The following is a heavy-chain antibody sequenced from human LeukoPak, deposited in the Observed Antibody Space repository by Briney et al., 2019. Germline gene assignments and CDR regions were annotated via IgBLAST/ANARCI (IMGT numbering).Heavy chain of an antibody. Sequence: GGSLRLSCAASGITFSTYGMHWVRQAPGKGLEWLALISYDGSNKYYVDSVKGRLTISRDNSNNMLYLQMNSLGAEDTAVYYRTPSLYASALQMSLGMDVWGQGTTVTVSS. CDR1: GITFSTYG. CDR2: ISYDGSNK. J-gene: IGHJ6*02. CDR3: TPSLYASALQMSLGMDV. V-gene: IGHV3-30*03. D-gene: IGHD3-10*01.